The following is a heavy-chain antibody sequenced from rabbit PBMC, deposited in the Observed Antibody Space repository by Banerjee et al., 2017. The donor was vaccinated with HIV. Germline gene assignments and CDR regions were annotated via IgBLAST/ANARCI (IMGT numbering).Heavy chain of an antibody. J-gene: IGHJ4*01. Sequence: QEQLEESGGGLVQPEGSLTLTCTASGFSFNNKYVMCWVRQAPGKGLEWIACINTISGDTVYATWAKGRFTISKASWTTVTLQMTSLTAADTATYFCARDSRKYAGYAGYGYNLWGQGTLVTVS. CDR2: INTISGDT. V-gene: IGHV1S45*01. D-gene: IGHD7-1*01. CDR1: GFSFNNKYV. CDR3: ARDSRKYAGYAGYGYNL.